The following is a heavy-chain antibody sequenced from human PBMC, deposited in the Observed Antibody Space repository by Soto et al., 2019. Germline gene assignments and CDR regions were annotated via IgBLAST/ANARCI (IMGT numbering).Heavy chain of an antibody. Sequence: SETLSLTCTVSGDSISSADYYWSWIRQTPGRGLEWIGHIFYSGTTYYNPSLKSRLTISVDTSKNHFSLRLTSVTAADTAVYYCARDLWVEPELYYYGMDVWGQGTTVTVSS. J-gene: IGHJ6*02. V-gene: IGHV4-30-4*01. CDR1: GDSISSADYY. CDR2: IFYSGTT. D-gene: IGHD1-1*01. CDR3: ARDLWVEPELYYYGMDV.